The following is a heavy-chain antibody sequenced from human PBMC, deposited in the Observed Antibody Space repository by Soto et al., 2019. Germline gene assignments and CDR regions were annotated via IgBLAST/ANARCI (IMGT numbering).Heavy chain of an antibody. Sequence: QVQLVQSGAEVKKPGASVKVSCKASGYTFTSYGISWVRQAPGQGLEWMGWISAYNGNTNYAQKLQGRVTMTTDTSTSTAYMELRSLRSDDTAVYYCARDRYSSSGYGIPPGYYYYYGMDVWGQGTTVTVSS. CDR1: GYTFTSYG. CDR2: ISAYNGNT. D-gene: IGHD6-13*01. V-gene: IGHV1-18*01. CDR3: ARDRYSSSGYGIPPGYYYYYGMDV. J-gene: IGHJ6*02.